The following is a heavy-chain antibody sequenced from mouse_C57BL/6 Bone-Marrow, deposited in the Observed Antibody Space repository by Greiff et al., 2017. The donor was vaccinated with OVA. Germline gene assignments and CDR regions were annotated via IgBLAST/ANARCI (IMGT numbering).Heavy chain of an antibody. D-gene: IGHD3-1*01. CDR2: ISNKANGYTT. J-gene: IGHJ4*01. CDR1: GFTFTDYY. V-gene: IGHV7-3*01. Sequence: EVMLVESGGGLVQPGGSLSLSCAASGFTFTDYYMSWVRQPPGKALEWLGFISNKANGYTTEYSAYVKGRFTISRDKSQSILYLQMKALRAEDSATYYCARYMGSMDYWGQGTSVTVSS. CDR3: ARYMGSMDY.